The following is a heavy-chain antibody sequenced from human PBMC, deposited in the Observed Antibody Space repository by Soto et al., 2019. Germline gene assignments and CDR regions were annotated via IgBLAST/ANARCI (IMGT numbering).Heavy chain of an antibody. CDR1: GYTFTSYG. CDR3: ASGTIFGVSYYYYGMDV. D-gene: IGHD3-3*01. CDR2: ISAYNGNT. J-gene: IGHJ6*02. V-gene: IGHV1-18*01. Sequence: ASVKVSCKASGYTFTSYGISWVRQAPGQGLEWMGWISAYNGNTNYAQKLQGRGTMTTDTSTSTAYMELRSLRADDTAVYYCASGTIFGVSYYYYGMDVWGQGTTVTVSS.